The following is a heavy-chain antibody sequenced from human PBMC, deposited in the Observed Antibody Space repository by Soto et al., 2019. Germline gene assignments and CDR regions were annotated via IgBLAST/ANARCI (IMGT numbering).Heavy chain of an antibody. J-gene: IGHJ4*02. CDR3: VLYYYDSSGYSNY. CDR2: IIPIFGTA. D-gene: IGHD3-22*01. Sequence: SVKVSCKASGGTFSSYAISWVRQAPGQGLEWMGGIIPIFGTANYAQKFQGRVTITADKSTSTAYMELSSLRSEDTAVYYCVLYYYDSSGYSNYWGQGTLVTVS. CDR1: GGTFSSYA. V-gene: IGHV1-69*06.